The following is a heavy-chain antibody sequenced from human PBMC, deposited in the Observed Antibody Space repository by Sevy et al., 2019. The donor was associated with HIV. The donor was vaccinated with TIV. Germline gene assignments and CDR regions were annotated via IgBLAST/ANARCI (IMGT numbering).Heavy chain of an antibody. Sequence: GGSLRLSCAASGFTVNSNYMTWVRQAPGKGLEGVSVIYSDGTTYHAESVKDRFTISRDNSKNTLYLQMNSLRAEDTAVYYCARGKSGYGYALNYWGQGTLGTVSS. CDR2: IYSDGTT. CDR1: GFTVNSNY. CDR3: ARGKSGYGYALNY. D-gene: IGHD5-18*01. V-gene: IGHV3-66*01. J-gene: IGHJ4*02.